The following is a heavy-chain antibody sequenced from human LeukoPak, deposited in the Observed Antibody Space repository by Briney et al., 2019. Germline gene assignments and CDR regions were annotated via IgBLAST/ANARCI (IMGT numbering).Heavy chain of an antibody. V-gene: IGHV1-3*03. CDR1: GYTFTNYA. CDR2: INAGNGKT. J-gene: IGHJ3*02. CDR3: ARGRSKRNDAFDI. Sequence: GASVKVSCKASGYTFTNYAVNWVRQAPGQRLEWMGWINAGNGKTKYSQDFQGRVTITRNTSISTAYMELSSLRSEDTAVYYCARGRSKRNDAFDIWGQGTMVTVSS.